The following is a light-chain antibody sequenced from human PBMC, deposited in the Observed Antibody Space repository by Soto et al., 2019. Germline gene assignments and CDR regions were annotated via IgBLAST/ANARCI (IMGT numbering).Light chain of an antibody. V-gene: IGLV2-14*01. CDR3: SSYTSSITVV. J-gene: IGLJ2*01. CDR1: NSDVGGYNF. CDR2: DVS. Sequence: QSALTQPASVSGSPGQSITISCTGTNSDVGGYNFVSWYQQHPGKAPKLMIYDVSNRPSGVSNRFSGSKSGNTASLTISGLQAEDEADYYCSSYTSSITVVFGGGTKLTVL.